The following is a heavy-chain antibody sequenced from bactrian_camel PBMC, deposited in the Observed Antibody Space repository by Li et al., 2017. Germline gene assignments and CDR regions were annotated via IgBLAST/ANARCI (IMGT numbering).Heavy chain of an antibody. D-gene: IGHD2*01. CDR2: INDDGIT. J-gene: IGHJ4*01. CDR1: GYTRGRFY. Sequence: HVQLVESGGGSVRTGGSLRLSCQISGYTRGRFYMAWFRQAPGEEREAVATINDDGITTYAESVKGRFTISKYNANNTLYLQMNGLKPEDTAMYYCAADPHNRRRCVERYLQTTGQGTQVTVS. V-gene: IGHV3S55*01.